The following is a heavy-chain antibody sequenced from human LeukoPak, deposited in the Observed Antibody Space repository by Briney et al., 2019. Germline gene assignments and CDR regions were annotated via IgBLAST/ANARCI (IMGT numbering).Heavy chain of an antibody. CDR2: IYTTGST. D-gene: IGHD6-13*01. J-gene: IGHJ4*02. CDR1: GGSISSYY. CDR3: ARGIAAAAKQGGFDF. V-gene: IGHV4-4*07. Sequence: SETLSLTCTVSGGSISSYYWSWIRQPPGKRLEWIGRIYTTGSTNYNPSLKSRVTMSVDTSKNQFSLKLSSVTAADTAVYYCARGIAAAAKQGGFDFWGQGTLVTVSS.